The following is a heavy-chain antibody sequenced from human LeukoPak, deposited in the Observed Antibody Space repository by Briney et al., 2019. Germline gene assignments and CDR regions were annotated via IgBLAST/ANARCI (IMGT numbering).Heavy chain of an antibody. D-gene: IGHD2-2*01. CDR1: GFTFSSHA. Sequence: GGSLRLSCAASGFTFSSHAMSWVRQAPGKGLEWVSDICGSGSRTYYADSVKGRFTTSRENSKNTLYLQMNSLRAEATAVYYCAKDQQYQLLDAFDIWGQGTMVTVSS. CDR2: ICGSGSRT. CDR3: AKDQQYQLLDAFDI. V-gene: IGHV3-23*01. J-gene: IGHJ3*02.